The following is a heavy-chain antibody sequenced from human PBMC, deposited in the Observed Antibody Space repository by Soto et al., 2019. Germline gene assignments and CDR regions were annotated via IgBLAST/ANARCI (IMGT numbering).Heavy chain of an antibody. J-gene: IGHJ4*02. CDR1: GFTVSSNY. D-gene: IGHD1-26*01. Sequence: TGGSLRLSCAASGFTVSSNYMSWVRQAPGKGLEWVSVIYSGGSTYYADSVKGRFTISRDNSKNTLYLQMNSLRAEDTAVYYCARVPISGSYADYWGQGTLVTVSS. V-gene: IGHV3-53*01. CDR2: IYSGGST. CDR3: ARVPISGSYADY.